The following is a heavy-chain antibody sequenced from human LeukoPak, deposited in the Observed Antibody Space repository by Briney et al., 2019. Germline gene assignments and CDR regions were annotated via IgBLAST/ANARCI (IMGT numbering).Heavy chain of an antibody. J-gene: IGHJ3*02. CDR3: VAYGVDASDI. V-gene: IGHV4-61*01. CDR2: IYYSGSN. Sequence: TPSETLSLTCTVSGGSVSSGSYYWSWIRQPPGKGLEWIGYIYYSGSNSYNPSLKSRVTISVDTSKDQFSLKLRSVTAADTAVYDCVAYGVDASDIWGQGTMVTVSS. D-gene: IGHD3-10*01. CDR1: GGSVSSGSYY.